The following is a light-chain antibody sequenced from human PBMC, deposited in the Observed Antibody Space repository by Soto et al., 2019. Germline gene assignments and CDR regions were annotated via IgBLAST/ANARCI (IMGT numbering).Light chain of an antibody. J-gene: IGKJ5*01. CDR3: QQYNDRPPIT. V-gene: IGKV3-15*01. CDR2: GAS. CDR1: QSLNTD. Sequence: EILMTQSPDSLSVSPGETATLSCRASQSLNTDLAWYQQKPGQAPRLLLYGASTRATGISTRFSGGGSGTEFTLNISGLQSEDSAVYYCQQYNDRPPITFGQGTRLEIK.